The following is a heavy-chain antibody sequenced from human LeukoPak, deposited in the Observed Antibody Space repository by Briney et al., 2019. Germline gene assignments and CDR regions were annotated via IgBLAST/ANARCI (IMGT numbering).Heavy chain of an antibody. CDR2: INPNSGGT. CDR3: ARVRRALYSSSWYRDFDY. Sequence: GASVKVSCKASGYTFTGYYMHWVRQAPGQGLEWMGWINPNSGGTNYAQKFQGRVTMTRDTSISTAYMELSRLRSDDTAVYYCARVRRALYSSSWYRDFDYWGQGTLVTVSS. D-gene: IGHD6-13*01. CDR1: GYTFTGYY. V-gene: IGHV1-2*02. J-gene: IGHJ4*02.